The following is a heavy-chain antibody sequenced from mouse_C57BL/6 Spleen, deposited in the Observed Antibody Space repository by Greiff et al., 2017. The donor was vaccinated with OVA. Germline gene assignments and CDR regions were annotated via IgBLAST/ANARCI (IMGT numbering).Heavy chain of an antibody. Sequence: EVKLVESEGGLVQPGSSMKLSCPASGFTFRDYYMAWVRQVPEKGLEWVANINYDGSSTYYLDSLESRFIISRDNAKNILYLQMSSLKSEDTATYYCARDGSSGSRLDYWGQGTTLTVSS. D-gene: IGHD3-2*02. CDR2: INYDGSST. V-gene: IGHV5-16*01. J-gene: IGHJ2*01. CDR3: ARDGSSGSRLDY. CDR1: GFTFRDYY.